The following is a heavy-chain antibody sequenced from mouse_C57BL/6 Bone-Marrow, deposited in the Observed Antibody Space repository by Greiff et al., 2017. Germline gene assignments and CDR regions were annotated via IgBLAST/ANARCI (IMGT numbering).Heavy chain of an antibody. D-gene: IGHD2-2*01. Sequence: VQLQQSGAELARPGASVKLSCKASGYTFTSYGISWVKQRTGQGLEWIGEIYPRSGNTYYNEKFKGKATLTADKSSSTAYMELRSLTSEESAVYFCARGGGVMVTTSFAYWGQGTLVTVSA. J-gene: IGHJ3*01. CDR2: IYPRSGNT. CDR1: GYTFTSYG. V-gene: IGHV1-81*01. CDR3: ARGGGVMVTTSFAY.